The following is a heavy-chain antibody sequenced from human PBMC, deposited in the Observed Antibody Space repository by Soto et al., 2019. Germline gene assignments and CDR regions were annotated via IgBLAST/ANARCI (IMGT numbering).Heavy chain of an antibody. D-gene: IGHD1-20*01. J-gene: IGHJ4*02. CDR3: ARGRYNWNLLAY. CDR2: INHSGST. CDR1: GGSFSGYY. V-gene: IGHV4-34*01. Sequence: QVQLQQWGAGLLKPSETLSLTCAVYGGSFSGYYWSWIRQPPGKGLEWIGEINHSGSTNYNPSLKSRVTISVDTSKNQFSLKLSSVTAADTAVYYCARGRYNWNLLAYWGQGTLVTVSS.